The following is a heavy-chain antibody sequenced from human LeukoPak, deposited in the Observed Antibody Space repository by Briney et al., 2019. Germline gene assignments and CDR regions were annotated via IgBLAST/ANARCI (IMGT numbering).Heavy chain of an antibody. D-gene: IGHD4/OR15-4a*01. CDR2: IYSGDIT. CDR1: GFTVSSNY. Sequence: GGSLRLSCVAPGFTVSSNYMSWVRQAPGKGREWVSVIYSGDITYYADSVKGRFTISRDNSKNTLYLQMSNLRAEDTAVYYCARGETTMALSPFDYWGQGTLVTVSS. CDR3: ARGETTMALSPFDY. V-gene: IGHV3-53*01. J-gene: IGHJ4*02.